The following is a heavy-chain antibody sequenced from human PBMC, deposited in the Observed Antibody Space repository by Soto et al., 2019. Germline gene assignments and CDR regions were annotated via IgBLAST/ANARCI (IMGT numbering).Heavy chain of an antibody. V-gene: IGHV3-7*01. Sequence: GGSLRLSCAASGFSFSTYWMNWVRQAPGKGLEWVVNIKEDGSQKYYVDSVKGRFTISRDNAENSVSLYMSSLRAEDTAIYYCATRKYCPSTTCFDYWGQGTQVTVSS. CDR2: IKEDGSQK. CDR1: GFSFSTYW. CDR3: ATRKYCPSTTCFDY. J-gene: IGHJ4*02. D-gene: IGHD2-2*01.